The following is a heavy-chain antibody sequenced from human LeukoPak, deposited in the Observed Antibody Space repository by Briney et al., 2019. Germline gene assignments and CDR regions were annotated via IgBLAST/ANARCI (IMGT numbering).Heavy chain of an antibody. D-gene: IGHD3-10*01. CDR3: ARQVSYYGSGSYVDY. J-gene: IGHJ4*02. CDR1: GGSISSTSSY. V-gene: IGHV4-39*01. Sequence: SETLSLTCTVSGGSISSTSSYWGWIRQPPGKGLEWIGSIYYSGRTYYNPSLKSRVAISVDTSKKQSSLKLSSVTAADTAVYYCARQVSYYGSGSYVDYWGQGSLVTVSS. CDR2: IYYSGRT.